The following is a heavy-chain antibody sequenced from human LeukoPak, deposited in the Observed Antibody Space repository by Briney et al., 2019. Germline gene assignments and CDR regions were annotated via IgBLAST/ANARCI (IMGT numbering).Heavy chain of an antibody. J-gene: IGHJ3*02. CDR1: GFTFSSYS. V-gene: IGHV3-48*04. Sequence: HPGGSLRLSCGASGFTFSSYSMNWVRQAPGKGLEWVSYISSSSSTIYYADSVKGRFTISRDNAKNSLYLQMNSLKTEDTAVYYCARVGSSDAFDIWGQGTMVTVSS. CDR2: ISSSSSTI. CDR3: ARVGSSDAFDI. D-gene: IGHD2-2*01.